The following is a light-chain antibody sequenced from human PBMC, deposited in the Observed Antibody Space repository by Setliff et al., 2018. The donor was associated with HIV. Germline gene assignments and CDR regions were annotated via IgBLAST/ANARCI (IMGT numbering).Light chain of an antibody. Sequence: QSALAQPPSVSGAPGQRVTISCTGSSSTIGAVYDVHWYQQFPGTAPKVLIYANSNRPSGVPDRFSGSKSGTSASLAITGLQAEDEADYFCQSFDSSMNGYVFGTGTKATVL. V-gene: IGLV1-40*01. CDR3: QSFDSSMNGYV. CDR1: SSTIGAVYD. CDR2: ANS. J-gene: IGLJ1*01.